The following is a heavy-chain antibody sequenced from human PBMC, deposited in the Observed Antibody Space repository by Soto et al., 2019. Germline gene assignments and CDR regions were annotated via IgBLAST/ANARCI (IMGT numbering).Heavy chain of an antibody. CDR2: IIPIFGTA. CDR1: GGTFSSYA. D-gene: IGHD2-21*02. CDR3: ARGDIVVVTAFNYYYGMDV. Sequence: SVKVSCKASGGTFSSYAISWVRQAPGQGLEWMGGIIPIFGTANYAQKFQGRVTITADESTSTAYMELSSLRSEDTAVYYCARGDIVVVTAFNYYYGMDVWGQGTTVTVSS. J-gene: IGHJ6*02. V-gene: IGHV1-69*13.